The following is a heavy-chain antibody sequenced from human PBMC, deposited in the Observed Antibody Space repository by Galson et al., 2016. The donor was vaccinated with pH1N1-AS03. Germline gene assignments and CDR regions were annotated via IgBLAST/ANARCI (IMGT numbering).Heavy chain of an antibody. J-gene: IGHJ6*02. D-gene: IGHD4/OR15-4a*01. Sequence: SVKVSCKASGYTFTSYYIHWVRQAPGQGREWMGIINPSDGNTNYAQRFQGRVTMTGDTSTSTVYMELSSLRDDDTAVYYCARVSAGLTGYYYAMDVWGQGTTVTVSS. V-gene: IGHV1-46*01. CDR2: INPSDGNT. CDR1: GYTFTSYY. CDR3: ARVSAGLTGYYYAMDV.